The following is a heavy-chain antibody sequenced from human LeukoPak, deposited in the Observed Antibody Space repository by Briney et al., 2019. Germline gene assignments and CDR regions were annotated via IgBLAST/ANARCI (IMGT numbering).Heavy chain of an antibody. V-gene: IGHV4-34*01. CDR1: GGSFSGYY. D-gene: IGHD3-22*01. CDR2: INHSGST. Sequence: PSETLSLTCAVYGGSFSGYYWSWIRQPPGKGLEWFGEINHSGSTNYNPSLKSRVTISVDTSKNQFSLKLSSVTAADTAVYYCALPTYYYDSSGYPRYYFDYWGQGTLVTVSS. J-gene: IGHJ4*02. CDR3: ALPTYYYDSSGYPRYYFDY.